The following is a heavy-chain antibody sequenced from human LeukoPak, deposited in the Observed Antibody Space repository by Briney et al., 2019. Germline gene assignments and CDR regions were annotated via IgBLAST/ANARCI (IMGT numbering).Heavy chain of an antibody. J-gene: IGHJ4*02. V-gene: IGHV1-2*02. D-gene: IGHD1-26*01. CDR2: VKPNSGDT. CDR1: GYAFTAYY. CDR3: ARGRRILVGDTNAGDYFDY. Sequence: ASVKVSCKASGYAFTAYYILWVRQASGQGLEWMGWVKPNSGDTYYAQKFQGRVTMTRDTSISTAYIELSRLRSDDTAVYYCARGRRILVGDTNAGDYFDYWSQGTLVTVSS.